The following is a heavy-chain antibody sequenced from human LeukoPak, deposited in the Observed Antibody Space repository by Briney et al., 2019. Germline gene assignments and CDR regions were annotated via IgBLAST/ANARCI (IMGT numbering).Heavy chain of an antibody. CDR2: IYHSGST. V-gene: IGHV4-30-2*01. CDR3: ASDSGGDNTFDY. J-gene: IGHJ4*02. CDR1: GGSISSGGYS. D-gene: IGHD1-26*01. Sequence: PSQTLSLTCAVSGGSISSGGYSWGWIRQPPGKGMEWFGYIYHSGSTYYNPSLKSRVTISVDRSKNQFSLKLSSVTAADTAVYSCASDSGGDNTFDYLGQGTLVTVSS.